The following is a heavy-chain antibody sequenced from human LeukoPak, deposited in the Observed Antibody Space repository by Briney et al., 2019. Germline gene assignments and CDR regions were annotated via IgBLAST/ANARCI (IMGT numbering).Heavy chain of an antibody. CDR3: ARDGGEDIVLMVYANFYYGMDV. V-gene: IGHV3-48*02. J-gene: IGHJ6*02. D-gene: IGHD2-8*01. CDR1: GLTFSSYS. Sequence: GGSLRLSCGASGLTFSSYSMNWVRQAPGKGREWVSYISSSSSTIYCADSVKGRFTISRDNAKNSLYLQMNSLRDEDTAVYYCARDGGEDIVLMVYANFYYGMDVWGQGTTVTVSS. CDR2: ISSSSSTI.